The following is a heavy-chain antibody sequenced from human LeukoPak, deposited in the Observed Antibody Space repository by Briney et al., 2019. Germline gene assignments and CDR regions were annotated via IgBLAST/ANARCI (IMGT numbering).Heavy chain of an antibody. CDR3: AKDWDY. CDR1: GFTLRTSP. Sequence: GGSLRLSCATSGFTLRTSPMNWVRQVPGRGLEWVSTISGDGDSTYYAGSVKGRFTMSRDNAKNTLHLQMNRLRAEDTGIYYCAKDWDYWGQGTQVTVSS. J-gene: IGHJ4*02. V-gene: IGHV3-23*01. CDR2: ISGDGDST.